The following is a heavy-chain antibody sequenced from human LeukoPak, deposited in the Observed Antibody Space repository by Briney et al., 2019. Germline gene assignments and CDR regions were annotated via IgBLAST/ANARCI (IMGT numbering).Heavy chain of an antibody. V-gene: IGHV4-30-2*01. CDR2: IYHSGST. D-gene: IGHD3-22*01. J-gene: IGHJ4*02. Sequence: SETLSLTCAVSGGSISSGGYSWSWIRQPPGKGLEWIGYIYHSGSTYYNPSLKSPVTISVDRSKNQFSLKLSSVTAVDTAVYYCARVPEAMYDSSGYFDYWGQGTLVTVSS. CDR3: ARVPEAMYDSSGYFDY. CDR1: GGSISSGGYS.